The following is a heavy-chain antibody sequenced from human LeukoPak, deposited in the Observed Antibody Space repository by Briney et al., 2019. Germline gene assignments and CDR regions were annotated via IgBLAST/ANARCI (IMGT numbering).Heavy chain of an antibody. D-gene: IGHD2-15*01. CDR2: INTDGSST. V-gene: IGHV3-74*01. CDR1: GFTFSSYL. CDR3: ASYRCDRTQWCESSV. Sequence: PGGSLRLSRAASGFTFSSYLLHGVGQAPGKGLVWVSCINTDGSSTIYADSEKGRFTISRDNAKNTLYLQMNSPRAEDTAVYYCASYRCDRTQWCESSVRVKGTTVTVSS. J-gene: IGHJ6*04.